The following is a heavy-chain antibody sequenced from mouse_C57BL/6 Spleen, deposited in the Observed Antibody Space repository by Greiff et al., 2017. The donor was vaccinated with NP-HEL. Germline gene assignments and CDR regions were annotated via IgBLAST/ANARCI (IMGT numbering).Heavy chain of an antibody. CDR1: GYTFTDYY. J-gene: IGHJ4*01. Sequence: EVQLQQSGPELVKPGASVKISCKASGYTFTDYYMNWVKQSHGKSLEWIGDINPNNGGTSYNQKFKGKATLTVDKSSSTAYMELRSLTSEDSAVYYWARRSGPSMDYWGQGTSGTDSS. D-gene: IGHD3-2*02. CDR2: INPNNGGT. CDR3: ARRSGPSMDY. V-gene: IGHV1-26*01.